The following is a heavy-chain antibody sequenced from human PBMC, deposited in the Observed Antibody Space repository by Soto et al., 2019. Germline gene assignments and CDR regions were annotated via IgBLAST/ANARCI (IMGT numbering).Heavy chain of an antibody. CDR1: GGPVRSGSYY. D-gene: IGHD3-10*01. CDR3: ARAYYYGSGRGRSMDV. V-gene: IGHV4-61*01. CDR2: IHDGVTT. Sequence: QVQLQESGPGLVKPSETLSLTCTVSGGPVRSGSYYWSWIRQPPGKGLEWIGYIHDGVTTKYNPSLMSRVTISEDTSKNQFSRQLSPVTAADTAIYSCARAYYYGSGRGRSMDVWGQGTTVFVSS. J-gene: IGHJ6*02.